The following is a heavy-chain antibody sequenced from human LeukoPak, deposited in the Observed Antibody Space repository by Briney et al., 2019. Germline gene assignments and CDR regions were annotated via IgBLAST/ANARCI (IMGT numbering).Heavy chain of an antibody. J-gene: IGHJ4*02. V-gene: IGHV4-39*07. CDR2: IYYSGST. CDR3: AAIVGATVHVDY. D-gene: IGHD1-26*01. CDR1: GGSISSSSYY. Sequence: SETLSLTCTVSGGSISSSSYYWGWIRQPPGKGLEWIGSIYYSGSTYYNPSLKSRVTISVDTSKNQFSLKLSSVTAADTAVYYCAAIVGATVHVDYWGQGTLVTVSS.